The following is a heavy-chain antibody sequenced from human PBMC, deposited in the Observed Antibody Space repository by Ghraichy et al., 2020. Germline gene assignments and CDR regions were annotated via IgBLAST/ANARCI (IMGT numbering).Heavy chain of an antibody. V-gene: IGHV4-59*01. CDR2: IYYSGST. Sequence: ESLNISCTVSGGSISSYFWSWIRQPPGKGLEWIGYIYYSGSTNSNPSLKSRVTISVDTSKNQFSLKLSSVTAADTAVYYCARELGYSYPMWGQGTLVTVSS. CDR3: ARELGYSYPM. D-gene: IGHD5-18*01. J-gene: IGHJ4*02. CDR1: GGSISSYF.